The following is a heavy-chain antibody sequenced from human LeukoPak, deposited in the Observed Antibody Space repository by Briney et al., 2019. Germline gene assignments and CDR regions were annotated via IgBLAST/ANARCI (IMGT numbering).Heavy chain of an antibody. CDR1: GFTFSSYA. V-gene: IGHV3-23*01. J-gene: IGHJ5*01. D-gene: IGHD6-19*01. CDR2: ISGSGGST. Sequence: GGSLRLSCAASGFTFSSYAMSWVRQAPGKGLEWVSGISGSGGSTYYADSVKGRFTISRDNSKNTLYLQMDSLRAEDTAVYCCAKDLEFTSAWYWFDYWGQGTLVTVSS. CDR3: AKDLEFTSAWYWFDY.